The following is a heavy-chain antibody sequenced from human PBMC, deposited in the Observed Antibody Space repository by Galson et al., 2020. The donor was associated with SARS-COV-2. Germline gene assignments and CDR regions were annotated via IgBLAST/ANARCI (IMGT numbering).Heavy chain of an antibody. CDR1: GASISSGDFP. CDR3: ARDTNRDMIGGV. D-gene: IGHD3-16*01. Sequence: SQTLSLTCAVSGASISSGDFPWSWIRQPPGKGLEWIGYIYHSGSTSYNPSLKSRVTISLDRARNQFSLKLTSVTAADTAVYYCARDTNRDMIGGVWGQGTLVTVSS. CDR2: IYHSGST. V-gene: IGHV4-30-2*01. J-gene: IGHJ4*02.